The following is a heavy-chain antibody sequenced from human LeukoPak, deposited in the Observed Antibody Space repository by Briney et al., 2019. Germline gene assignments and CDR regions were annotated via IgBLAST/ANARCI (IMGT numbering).Heavy chain of an antibody. D-gene: IGHD2-15*01. V-gene: IGHV3-33*08. CDR1: GFTFSSYS. Sequence: GGSLRLSCAASGFTFSSYSMNWVRQAPGKGLEWVAVIWYDGSNKYYADSVKGRFTISRDNSKNTLYLQMNSLRAEDTAVYYCARTGIYCSGGSCYYYYGMDVWGKGTTVTVSS. CDR2: IWYDGSNK. J-gene: IGHJ6*04. CDR3: ARTGIYCSGGSCYYYYGMDV.